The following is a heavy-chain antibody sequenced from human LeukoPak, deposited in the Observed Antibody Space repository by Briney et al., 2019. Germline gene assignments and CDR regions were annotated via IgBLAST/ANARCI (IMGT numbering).Heavy chain of an antibody. V-gene: IGHV5-51*07. Sequence: GESLKISCKGSGYSFTNYWIAWVHQMPGKGLEWMGIIYPGDSDTRYSPSFQGQVTISVDKSVSAAYLQWSSLKASDTAMYYCASPPTRECSSISCPLSYWGQGTLVTVSS. CDR3: ASPPTRECSSISCPLSY. CDR1: GYSFTNYW. J-gene: IGHJ4*02. D-gene: IGHD2-2*01. CDR2: IYPGDSDT.